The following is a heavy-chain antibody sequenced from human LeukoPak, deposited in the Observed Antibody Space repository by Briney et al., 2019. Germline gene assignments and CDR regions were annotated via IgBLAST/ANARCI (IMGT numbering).Heavy chain of an antibody. V-gene: IGHV4-38-2*02. CDR1: GYSISSGYY. CDR3: ARDSLSIAVAGTNY. CDR2: IYHSGST. Sequence: SETLSLTCTVSGYSISSGYYWGWIRQPPGKGLEWIGSIYHSGSTYYNPSLKSRVTISVDTSKNQFSLKLSSVTAADTAVYYCARDSLSIAVAGTNYWGQGTLVTVSS. J-gene: IGHJ4*02. D-gene: IGHD6-19*01.